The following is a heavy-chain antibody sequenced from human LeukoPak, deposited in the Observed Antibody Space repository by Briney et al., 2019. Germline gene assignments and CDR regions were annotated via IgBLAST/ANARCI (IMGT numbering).Heavy chain of an antibody. D-gene: IGHD1-26*01. Sequence: ASVKVSCKASGYTFTGYFMHWVRQAPGQGLEWMGGIIPIFGTANYAQKFQGRVTITADESTSTAYMELSSLRSEDTAVYYCARARGSYDAFDIWGQGTMVTVSS. CDR2: IIPIFGTA. CDR3: ARARGSYDAFDI. J-gene: IGHJ3*02. V-gene: IGHV1-69*13. CDR1: GYTFTGYF.